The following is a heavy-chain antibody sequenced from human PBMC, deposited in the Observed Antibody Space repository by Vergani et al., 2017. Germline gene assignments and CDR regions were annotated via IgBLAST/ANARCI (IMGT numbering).Heavy chain of an antibody. J-gene: IGHJ4*02. V-gene: IGHV3-15*01. CDR3: ARPGGNSYYFDY. CDR1: GFTFSNAW. CDR2: IKSKTDGGTT. Sequence: EVQLVESGGGLVKPGGSLRLSCAASGFTFSNAWMSWVRQAPGKGLEWVGRIKSKTDGGTTDYAAPVKGRFTISRDDSKNTLYLQMNSLRAEDTAVYYCARPGGNSYYFDYWGQGTLVTVSS. D-gene: IGHD4-23*01.